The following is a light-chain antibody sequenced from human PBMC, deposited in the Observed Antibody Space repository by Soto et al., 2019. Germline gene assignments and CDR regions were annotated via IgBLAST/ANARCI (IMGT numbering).Light chain of an antibody. CDR3: QQTSSFPLT. J-gene: IGKJ4*01. Sequence: DIQMTQSPSFVSASVGDRVTIACRASQGLVSWLAWYQHKPGRAPKLLIHAASNLESGVPSRFSGSGSGTDFTLTISNVQPEDFATYYCQQTSSFPLTFGGGTKVEIK. V-gene: IGKV1-12*01. CDR2: AAS. CDR1: QGLVSW.